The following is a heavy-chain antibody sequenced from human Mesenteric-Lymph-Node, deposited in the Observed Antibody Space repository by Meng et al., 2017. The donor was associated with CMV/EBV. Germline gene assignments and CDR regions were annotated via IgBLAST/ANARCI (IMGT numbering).Heavy chain of an antibody. CDR3: AGGTYYYDSSGYWDY. CDR2: IIPIFGTA. V-gene: IGHV1-69*05. J-gene: IGHJ4*02. Sequence: AVKVSCKASGGTFSSYAISWVRQAPGQGLEWMGGIIPIFGTANYAQKFQGRVTITTDESTSTAYMELSSPRSEDTAVYYCAGGTYYYDSSGYWDYWGQGTLVTVSS. CDR1: GGTFSSYA. D-gene: IGHD3-22*01.